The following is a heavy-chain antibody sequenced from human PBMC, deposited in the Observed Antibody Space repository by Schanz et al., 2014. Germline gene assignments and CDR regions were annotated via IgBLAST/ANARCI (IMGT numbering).Heavy chain of an antibody. D-gene: IGHD5-18*01. CDR1: GFTFSRYW. CDR2: LNFDETYT. CDR3: ARGGADSAMAHEY. J-gene: IGHJ4*02. V-gene: IGHV3-74*01. Sequence: EVQLVESGGELNQPGGSLRLSCEASGFTFSRYWMHWVRQAPGKGLEWVSRLNFDETYTSYADSVKGRFTISRDNAKNTVYLQMTSLRVEDTAVYYCARGGADSAMAHEYWGRGTLVTVSS.